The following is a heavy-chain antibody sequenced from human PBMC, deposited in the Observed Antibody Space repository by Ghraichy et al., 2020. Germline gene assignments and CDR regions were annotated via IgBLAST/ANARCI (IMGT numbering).Heavy chain of an antibody. CDR2: IYYSGST. J-gene: IGHJ6*02. CDR1: GGSISSYY. V-gene: IGHV4-59*01. CDR3: ARETVRNGMDV. D-gene: IGHD3-10*01. Sequence: TLSLTCTVSGGSISSYYWSWIRQPPGKGLEWIGYIYYSGSTNYNPSLKSRVTISVDTSKNQFSLKLSSVTAADTAVYYCARETVRNGMDVWGQGTTVTVSS.